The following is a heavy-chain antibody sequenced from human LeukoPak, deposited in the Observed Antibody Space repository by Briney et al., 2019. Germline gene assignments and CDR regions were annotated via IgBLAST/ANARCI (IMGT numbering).Heavy chain of an antibody. V-gene: IGHV4-59*12. CDR1: GGSISSYY. D-gene: IGHD3-10*01. Sequence: PSETLSLTCTVSGGSISSYYWSWIRQPPGKGLEWIGYIYYSGSTNYNPSLKSRVTISVDTSKNQFSLKLSSVTAADTAVYYCARDRDYYGSGSYYSDAFDIWGQGTMVTVSS. J-gene: IGHJ3*02. CDR3: ARDRDYYGSGSYYSDAFDI. CDR2: IYYSGST.